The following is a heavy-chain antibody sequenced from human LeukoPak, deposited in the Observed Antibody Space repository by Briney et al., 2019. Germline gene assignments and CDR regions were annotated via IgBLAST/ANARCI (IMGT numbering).Heavy chain of an antibody. D-gene: IGHD3-3*01. V-gene: IGHV3-74*01. J-gene: IGHJ4*02. CDR3: ARGGYYGSGRYYFDS. CDR1: GFTFSSYW. CDR2: IKSDGSNT. Sequence: PGGSLRLSCAASGFTFSSYWMHWVRQAPGKGLVGVSRIKSDGSNTNYADSVKGRFTISRDNAKNTLHLQMNSLRAEDTAVYYCARGGYYGSGRYYFDSWGQGTLVTVSS.